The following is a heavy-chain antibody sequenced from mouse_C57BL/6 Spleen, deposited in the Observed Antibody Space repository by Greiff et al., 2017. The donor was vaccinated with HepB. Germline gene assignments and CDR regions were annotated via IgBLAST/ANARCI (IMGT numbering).Heavy chain of an antibody. V-gene: IGHV3-6*01. J-gene: IGHJ2*01. CDR2: ISYDGSN. CDR3: ASAGYYPYYFDY. D-gene: IGHD2-3*01. Sequence: DVQLQESGPGLVKPSQSLSLTCSVTGYSITSGYYWNWIRQFPGNKLEWMGYISYDGSNNYNPSLKNRISITRDTSKNQFFLKLNSVTTEDTATYYCASAGYYPYYFDYWGQGTTLTVSS. CDR1: GYSITSGYY.